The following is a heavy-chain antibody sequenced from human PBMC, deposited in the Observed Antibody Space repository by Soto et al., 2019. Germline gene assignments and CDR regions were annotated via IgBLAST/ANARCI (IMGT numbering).Heavy chain of an antibody. CDR3: ARAHTGGWYVTDH. CDR1: GGSLSSYY. CDR2: VYSTGAT. Sequence: ETLSLTCTVSGGSLSSYYWTRIRQPPGKGLEWIGYVYSTGATNYNPSLRSRVTMSIDASKNQFSLKVRSVAAADTAVYFCARAHTGGWYVTDHWGQGALVTVSS. D-gene: IGHD6-19*01. V-gene: IGHV4-59*01. J-gene: IGHJ4*02.